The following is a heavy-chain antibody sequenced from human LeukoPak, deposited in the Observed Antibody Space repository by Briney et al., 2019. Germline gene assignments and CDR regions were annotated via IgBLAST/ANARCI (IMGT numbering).Heavy chain of an antibody. J-gene: IGHJ4*02. CDR2: ISYDGSNK. CDR3: VYSSGWDFYV. Sequence: GGSLRLSCAASGITFSSYGMHWVRQATGKGLEWVAVISYDGSNKYYADSVKGRFTISRDNSKNTLYLQMNSLRAEDTAVYYCVYSSGWDFYVWGQGTLVTVSS. V-gene: IGHV3-30*03. CDR1: GITFSSYG. D-gene: IGHD6-19*01.